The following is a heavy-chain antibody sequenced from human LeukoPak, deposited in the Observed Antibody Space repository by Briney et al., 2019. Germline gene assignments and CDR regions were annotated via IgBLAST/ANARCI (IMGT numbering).Heavy chain of an antibody. J-gene: IGHJ6*03. Sequence: GGSLRLSCTASGFTFGDYAMSWFRQAPGKGLEWVGFIRSKAYGGTTEYAASVKGRFTISRDDSKSIAYLQMNSLKTEDTAVYYCTREGAAALNSYYYYYMDVWGKGTTVTVSS. CDR2: IRSKAYGGTT. CDR1: GFTFGDYA. D-gene: IGHD6-13*01. CDR3: TREGAAALNSYYYYYMDV. V-gene: IGHV3-49*03.